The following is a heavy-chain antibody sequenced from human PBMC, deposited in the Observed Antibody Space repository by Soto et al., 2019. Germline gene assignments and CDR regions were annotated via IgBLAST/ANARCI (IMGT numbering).Heavy chain of an antibody. J-gene: IGHJ4*02. CDR1: GFTFSSYG. D-gene: IGHD3-10*01. Sequence: QVPLVESGGGVVQPGRSLRLSCAASGFTFSSYGMHWVRQAPGKGLEWVAVISYDGSNKYYADSVKGRFTISRDNSKKTLYLQMNSLGAEETAVCYGAKGGSGHDWCKGTLVTVSS. CDR2: ISYDGSNK. V-gene: IGHV3-30*18. CDR3: AKGGSGHD.